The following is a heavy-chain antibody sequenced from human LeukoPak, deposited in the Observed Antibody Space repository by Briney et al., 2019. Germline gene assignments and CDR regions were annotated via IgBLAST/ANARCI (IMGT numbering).Heavy chain of an antibody. Sequence: GGSLRLSCAASGFTFGAFAMTWVRQTPEKGLEWVSSITGNHHSRYNTDSVQGRFTISRDNSKNTLYLQMNSLRADDTAIYYCTKDPNGDYVGAFAPWGQGTLVAVSS. CDR1: GFTFGAFA. CDR2: ITGNHHSR. V-gene: IGHV3-23*01. J-gene: IGHJ5*02. D-gene: IGHD4-17*01. CDR3: TKDPNGDYVGAFAP.